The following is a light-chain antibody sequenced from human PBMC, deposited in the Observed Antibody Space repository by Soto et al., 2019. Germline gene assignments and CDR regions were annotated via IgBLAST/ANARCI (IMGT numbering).Light chain of an antibody. Sequence: DIQMTQSPSTLSASVGDRVTITCRASQGISTWLAWYQQRPGEAPKVLIYDASSLASGVPSRFSGSGSETEFTLTISSLQPDDFATYYCQHYNSYPFTFGPGTKVDIK. CDR3: QHYNSYPFT. CDR1: QGISTW. CDR2: DAS. J-gene: IGKJ3*01. V-gene: IGKV1-5*01.